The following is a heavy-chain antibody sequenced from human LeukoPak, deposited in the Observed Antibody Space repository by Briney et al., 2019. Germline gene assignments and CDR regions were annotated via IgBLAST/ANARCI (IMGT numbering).Heavy chain of an antibody. CDR3: ANLRGIISNVDY. V-gene: IGHV3-30*04. CDR2: ILNDGTTQ. J-gene: IGHJ4*02. CDR1: GFTFSSYA. Sequence: GGSLRLSCAASGFTFSSYALHWVRQAPGKGLEWMAVILNDGTTQYNTDSVKGRFTISRDNSKNTLYLEMNSLRAEDTSVYYCANLRGIISNVDYWGQGTLVTVSS. D-gene: IGHD3-10*01.